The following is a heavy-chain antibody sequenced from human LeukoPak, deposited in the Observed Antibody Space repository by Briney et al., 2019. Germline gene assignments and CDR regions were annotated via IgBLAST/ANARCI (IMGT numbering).Heavy chain of an antibody. J-gene: IGHJ4*02. V-gene: IGHV4-59*12. CDR3: ARANISDY. CDR1: GGSISSYY. Sequence: ETLSLTCPVSGGSISSYYWSWIRQPPGKGLEWIGYIYYSGSTNYNPSLKSRVTISVDTSKNQFSLKLSSVTAADTAVYYCARANISDYWGQGTLVTVSS. CDR2: IYYSGST. D-gene: IGHD2/OR15-2a*01.